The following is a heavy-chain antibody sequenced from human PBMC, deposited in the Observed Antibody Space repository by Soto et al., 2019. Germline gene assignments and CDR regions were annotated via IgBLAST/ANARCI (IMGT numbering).Heavy chain of an antibody. J-gene: IGHJ5*01. V-gene: IGHV1-18*01. CDR3: ARGGAVAGSAVGRFDS. D-gene: IGHD6-19*01. CDR1: GYTFTSFG. CDR2: ISGYNGNT. Sequence: GASVKVSCKTSGYTFTSFGISWVRQAPGQGLEWMGWISGYNGNTNYAQKLQGRVTMSTDTSTSTAYMELRSLRSDDTAVYYCARGGAVAGSAVGRFDSWGQGTLVTVSS.